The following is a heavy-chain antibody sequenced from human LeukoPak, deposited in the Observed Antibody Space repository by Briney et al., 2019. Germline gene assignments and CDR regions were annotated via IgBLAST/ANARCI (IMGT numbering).Heavy chain of an antibody. CDR2: ITSKAHSCAT. V-gene: IGHV3-73*01. CDR1: AFTFSGSA. J-gene: IGHJ5*02. D-gene: IGHD3-9*01. CDR3: IRHDWGYDIWTWRGRGWENGFDP. Sequence: GGSPRLSCATSAFTFSGSAMHCARKATGKGLDWVRHITSKAHSCATAVAWEVDGRFTISRDDSKNTAYLTMNSLKVENTAVYYCIRHDWGYDIWTWRGRGWENGFDPWGQGTLVTVSS.